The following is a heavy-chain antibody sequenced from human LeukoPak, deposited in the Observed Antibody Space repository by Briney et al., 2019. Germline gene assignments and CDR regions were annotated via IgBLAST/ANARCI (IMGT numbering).Heavy chain of an antibody. CDR1: GLTFSDYS. D-gene: IGHD6-13*01. V-gene: IGHV3-23*01. CDR2: ISAGGGST. Sequence: PGGSLRLSCAVSGLTFSDYSMAWVRQAPGKGLFWVSGISAGGGSTYYADSVKGRFTISRDNSRNTLYLQMNSLSAEDTAVYYCAQDAAGPEYWGQGTLVTVSS. J-gene: IGHJ4*02. CDR3: AQDAAGPEY.